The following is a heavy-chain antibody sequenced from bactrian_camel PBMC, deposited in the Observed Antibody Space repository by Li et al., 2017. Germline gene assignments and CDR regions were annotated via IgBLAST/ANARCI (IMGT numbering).Heavy chain of an antibody. CDR2: IKGDGGRT. CDR1: GFTFSSYS. CDR3: AADSVNLQLARFYTY. V-gene: IGHV3S31*01. D-gene: IGHD7*01. J-gene: IGHJ4*01. Sequence: VQLVESGGGLVQPGGSLRLSCVASGFTFSSYSMSWVRQAPGKGLEWVAAIKGDGGRTYYADSMKGRFTISKDNAKNTLNLQMNDLKPEDTAIYYCAADSVNLQLARFYTYWGQGTQVTVS.